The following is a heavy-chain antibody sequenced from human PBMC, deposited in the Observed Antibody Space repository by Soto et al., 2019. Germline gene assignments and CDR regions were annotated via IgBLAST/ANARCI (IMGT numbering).Heavy chain of an antibody. CDR2: IYWDDDK. D-gene: IGHD3-10*01. V-gene: IGHV2-5*02. J-gene: IGHJ6*02. CDR3: AHIRYYYGSGSYYYGMDV. Sequence: SGPTLVKPTQTLTLTCTFSGFSLSTSGVGVGWIRQPPGKALEWLALIYWDDDKRYSPSLKSRLTITKDTSKNQVVLTMTNMDPVDTATYYCAHIRYYYGSGSYYYGMDVWGQGTTVTVSS. CDR1: GFSLSTSGVG.